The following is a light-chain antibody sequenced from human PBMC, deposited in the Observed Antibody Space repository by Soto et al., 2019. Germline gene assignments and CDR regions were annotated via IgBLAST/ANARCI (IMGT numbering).Light chain of an antibody. J-gene: IGLJ1*01. Sequence: SELNHPASVTWSPLLSITISSRETSSDIGSYNHVAWYQQFPGKSPKLMIYAVSDLPPGVSDRFSGSKSGITASLTISGLQAEDEADYYCSSYASSSTLVVFGTGTKVTV. CDR1: SSDIGSYNH. CDR2: AVS. V-gene: IGLV2-14*03. CDR3: SSYASSSTLVV.